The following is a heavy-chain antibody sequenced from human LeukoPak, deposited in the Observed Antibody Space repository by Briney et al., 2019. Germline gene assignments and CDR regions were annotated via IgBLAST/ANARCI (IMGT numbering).Heavy chain of an antibody. Sequence: GSLRLSCAASGLTVSSNYMSWVRQPPGKGLEWIGEIYHSGSTNYNPSLKSRVTISVDKSKNQFSLKLSSVTAADTAVYYCARGWYGDYVDYWGQGTLVTVSS. CDR1: GLTVSSNY. CDR3: ARGWYGDYVDY. J-gene: IGHJ4*02. D-gene: IGHD4-17*01. CDR2: IYHSGST. V-gene: IGHV4-4*02.